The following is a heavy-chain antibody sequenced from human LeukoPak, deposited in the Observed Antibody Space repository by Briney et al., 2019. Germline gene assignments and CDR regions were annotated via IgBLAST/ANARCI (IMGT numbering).Heavy chain of an antibody. Sequence: SETLSLTCTVSGGSISSGSYYWSWIRQPAGKGLEWIGRIYTSGSTNYNPSLKSRVTISVDTSKNQFSLKLSSVTAADTAVYYCAREQLSNCSSTSCYPRAYYNWLDPWGQGTLVTVSS. CDR1: GGSISSGSYY. CDR2: IYTSGST. D-gene: IGHD2-2*01. J-gene: IGHJ5*02. V-gene: IGHV4-61*02. CDR3: AREQLSNCSSTSCYPRAYYNWLDP.